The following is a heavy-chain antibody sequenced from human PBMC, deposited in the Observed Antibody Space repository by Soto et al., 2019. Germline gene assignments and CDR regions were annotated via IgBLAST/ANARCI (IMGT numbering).Heavy chain of an antibody. J-gene: IGHJ5*02. CDR1: GYTFTSYD. V-gene: IGHV1-8*01. D-gene: IGHD2-2*01. CDR2: MNPNSGNT. Sequence: GASVKVSCKASGYTFTSYDINWVRQATGQGLEWMGWMNPNSGNTGYAQKFQGRVTMTRNTSISTAYMELSSLRSEDTAVYYCARGPPVVPAARGGYWFDPWGQGTLVTVSS. CDR3: ARGPPVVPAARGGYWFDP.